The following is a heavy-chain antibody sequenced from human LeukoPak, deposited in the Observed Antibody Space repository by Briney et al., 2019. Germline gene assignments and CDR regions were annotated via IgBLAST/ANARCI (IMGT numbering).Heavy chain of an antibody. Sequence: ASVKVSCKASGGSFSSYGIGWVRQAPGQGLEWMGEIIPIFGTANYAQKFQGRVTITADESTSTVYMELSSLRSEGTAVYYCAREGYDSSGYYGIDYWGQGTLVTVSS. CDR2: IIPIFGTA. J-gene: IGHJ4*02. CDR3: AREGYDSSGYYGIDY. V-gene: IGHV1-69*13. CDR1: GGSFSSYG. D-gene: IGHD3-22*01.